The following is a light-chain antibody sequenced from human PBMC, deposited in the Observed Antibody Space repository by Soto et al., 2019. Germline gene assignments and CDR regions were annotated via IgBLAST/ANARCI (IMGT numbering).Light chain of an antibody. CDR3: ATWDDTLRSWV. CDR2: NNN. CDR1: NSNIGTNA. J-gene: IGLJ3*02. Sequence: QSVLTQPPSASGTPGQRVTISCSGSNSNIGTNAVNWYQQIPGTAPKLLIYNNNQRPSGVPGRFSGSKSGTSASLTISGLHSDDEADYPCATWDDTLRSWVFGGGTKVTVL. V-gene: IGLV1-44*01.